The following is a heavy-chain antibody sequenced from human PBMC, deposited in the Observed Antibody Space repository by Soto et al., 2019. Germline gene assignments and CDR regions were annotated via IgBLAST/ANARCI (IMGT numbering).Heavy chain of an antibody. J-gene: IGHJ6*03. V-gene: IGHV3-53*04. Sequence: PGGSLRLSCAASGFTFSNAWMSWVRQAPGKGLEWVSIIYSGGSTYYADSVKGRFTISRHNSRNTLYLQMNSLRTEDTAVYYCARILYSNTFYYYYMDVWGKGTTVTVSS. CDR1: GFTFSNAW. D-gene: IGHD6-13*01. CDR2: IYSGGST. CDR3: ARILYSNTFYYYYMDV.